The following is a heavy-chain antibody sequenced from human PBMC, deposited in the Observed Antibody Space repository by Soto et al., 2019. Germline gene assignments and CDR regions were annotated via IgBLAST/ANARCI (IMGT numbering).Heavy chain of an antibody. Sequence: LSLTCAVYGGSFSGYSWSWIRQPPGKGLEWIGEINHSGSTNYNPSLKSRVTISVDTSKNQFSLKLSSVTAADTAVYYCARGRGSREDYYYGMDVWGQGTTVTVSS. CDR1: GGSFSGYS. J-gene: IGHJ6*02. CDR2: INHSGST. CDR3: ARGRGSREDYYYGMDV. V-gene: IGHV4-34*01. D-gene: IGHD6-13*01.